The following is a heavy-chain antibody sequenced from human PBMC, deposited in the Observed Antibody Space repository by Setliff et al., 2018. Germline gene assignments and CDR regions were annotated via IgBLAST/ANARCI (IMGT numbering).Heavy chain of an antibody. J-gene: IGHJ4*02. CDR3: ARAQSWSGGPYYFDN. Sequence: GASVKVSCKASGYTFTSYDINWVRQATGQGLEWMGWMNPNSGNTGYAQKFQGRVTMTRNTSISTAYMDLSSLRFEDTAVYYCARAQSWSGGPYYFDNWGRERWSPSPQ. D-gene: IGHD3-3*01. CDR1: GYTFTSYD. V-gene: IGHV1-8*02. CDR2: MNPNSGNT.